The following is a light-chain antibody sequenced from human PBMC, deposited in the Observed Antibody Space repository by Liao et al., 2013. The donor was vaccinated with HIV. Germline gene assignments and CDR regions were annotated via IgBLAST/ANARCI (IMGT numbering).Light chain of an antibody. CDR3: QAWDRSADVV. V-gene: IGLV3-1*01. J-gene: IGLJ2*01. CDR2: QDT. Sequence: SDELTQPSSVSVSPGQTATITCSGDELGDKYASWYQQRPGQSPVLVIYQDTKRPSGIPERFSGSNSGNTATLTITRVEAGDEADYYCQAWDRSADVVFGGGTKLTVL. CDR1: ELGDKY.